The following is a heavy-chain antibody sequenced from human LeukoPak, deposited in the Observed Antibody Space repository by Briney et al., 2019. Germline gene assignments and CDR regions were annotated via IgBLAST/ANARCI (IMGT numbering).Heavy chain of an antibody. CDR2: INHSGST. V-gene: IGHV4-34*01. D-gene: IGHD3-10*01. J-gene: IGHJ4*02. Sequence: ASETLSLTCAVYGGSFSGYYWSWIRQPPGKGLEWIGEINHSGSTNYNPSLKGRVTISVDTSKNQFSLKLSSVTAADTAVYYCARGRGPYFDCWGQGTLVTVSS. CDR1: GGSFSGYY. CDR3: ARGRGPYFDC.